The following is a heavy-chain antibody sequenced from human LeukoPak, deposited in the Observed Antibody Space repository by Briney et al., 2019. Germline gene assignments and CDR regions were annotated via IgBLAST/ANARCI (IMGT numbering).Heavy chain of an antibody. CDR1: GFTFSDYY. Sequence: GGSLRLSCAASGFTFSDYYMSWIRQAPGKGLEWLSYISSSGNIKYYTDSVKGRFTISRDNAKNSLYLQMNSLRAEDTAVYYCARDTYYGSGIFDYWGQGTLVTVSS. V-gene: IGHV3-11*04. CDR3: ARDTYYGSGIFDY. J-gene: IGHJ4*02. CDR2: ISSSGNIK. D-gene: IGHD3-10*01.